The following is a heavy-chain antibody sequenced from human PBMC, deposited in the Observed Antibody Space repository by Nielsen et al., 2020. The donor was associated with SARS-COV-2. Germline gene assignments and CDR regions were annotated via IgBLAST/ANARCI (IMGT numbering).Heavy chain of an antibody. Sequence: GESLNISCAASGFTFANYAMTWVRQAPGKGLEWVSAISESGGRTFYADSVKGRFTISRDNSKSTLYLQMNGLRAEDTAIYYCASAYSYGSDTFDIWGQGTVVTVSS. V-gene: IGHV3-23*01. CDR2: ISESGGRT. J-gene: IGHJ3*02. CDR3: ASAYSYGSDTFDI. CDR1: GFTFANYA. D-gene: IGHD5-18*01.